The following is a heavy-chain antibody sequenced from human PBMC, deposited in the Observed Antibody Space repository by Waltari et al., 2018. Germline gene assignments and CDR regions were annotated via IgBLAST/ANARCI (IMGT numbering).Heavy chain of an antibody. CDR2: IYYSGST. J-gene: IGHJ4*02. CDR3: ARHFRSLQEFLF. V-gene: IGHV4-39*01. Sequence: QLQLQESGPGLVKPSEHLSLTCTVSGGSISSSSYYWGWIRQPPGKGLEWIGSIYYSGSTYYSPSLKSRVTISVDTSKNQFSLKLSSVTAADTAVYYCARHFRSLQEFLFWGQGTLVTVSS. D-gene: IGHD3-10*01. CDR1: GGSISSSSYY.